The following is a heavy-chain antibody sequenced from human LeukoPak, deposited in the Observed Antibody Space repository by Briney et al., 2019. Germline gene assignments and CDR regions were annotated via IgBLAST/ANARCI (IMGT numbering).Heavy chain of an antibody. CDR2: IYYSGST. CDR3: ARDVRTIFGVAFLFDP. D-gene: IGHD3-3*01. Sequence: PSETLSLTCTVSGGSISSSSYYWGWIRQPPGKGLEWIGSIYYSGSTYYNPSLKSRVTISVDTSKNQFSLKLSSVTAADTAVYYCARDVRTIFGVAFLFDPWGQGTLVTVSS. J-gene: IGHJ5*02. V-gene: IGHV4-39*07. CDR1: GGSISSSSYY.